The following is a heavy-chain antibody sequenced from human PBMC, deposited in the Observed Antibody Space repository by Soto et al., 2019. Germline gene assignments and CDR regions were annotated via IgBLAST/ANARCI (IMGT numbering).Heavy chain of an antibody. J-gene: IGHJ4*02. V-gene: IGHV4-34*01. CDR3: ARGQEGIVATH. D-gene: IGHD5-12*01. CDR2: VKDGGRT. Sequence: QVQLQQWGAGLLKPSETLSLTCTVNGGSLTGYYWSWIRQPPGKGLEWMGEVKDGGRTNYSPALRGRVSISADRSKNHFSLRLNSVTAADTAVYFCARGQEGIVATHWDQGALVTASS. CDR1: GGSLTGYY.